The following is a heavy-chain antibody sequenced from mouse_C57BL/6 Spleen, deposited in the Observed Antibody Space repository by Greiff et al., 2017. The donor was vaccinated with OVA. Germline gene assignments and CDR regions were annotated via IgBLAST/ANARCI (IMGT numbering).Heavy chain of an antibody. CDR3: AVITTVVARGYFDV. D-gene: IGHD1-1*01. Sequence: EVKLMESGGGLVKPGGSLKLSCAASGFTFSDYGMHWVRQAPEKGLEWVAYISSGSSTIYYADTVKGRFTISRDNAKNTLFLQMTSLRSEDTAMYYCAVITTVVARGYFDVWGTGTTVTVSS. CDR1: GFTFSDYG. J-gene: IGHJ1*03. CDR2: ISSGSSTI. V-gene: IGHV5-17*01.